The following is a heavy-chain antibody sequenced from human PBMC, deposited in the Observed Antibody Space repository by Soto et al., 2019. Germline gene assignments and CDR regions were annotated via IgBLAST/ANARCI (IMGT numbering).Heavy chain of an antibody. Sequence: AGGSLRLSCEASGFTFTRSAMGWVRQAPGKGLEWLSYISGSAGRTYYADSVRGRFTISRDTSRNTLYLQMNSLRAEDTAIYYCAGRTVASSWTLDVWGQGTVVTVSS. V-gene: IGHV3-23*01. J-gene: IGHJ3*01. CDR2: ISGSAGRT. D-gene: IGHD6-19*01. CDR1: GFTFTRSA. CDR3: AGRTVASSWTLDV.